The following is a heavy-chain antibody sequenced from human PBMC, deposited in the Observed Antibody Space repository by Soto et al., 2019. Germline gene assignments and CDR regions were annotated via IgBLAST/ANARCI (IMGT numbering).Heavy chain of an antibody. CDR3: AREGGSSGHYYYYYMDV. J-gene: IGHJ6*03. V-gene: IGHV3-33*01. Sequence: QVQLVESGGGVVQPGRSLRLSCATSGFTFSSYGMHWVRQAPGKGLEWVAVIWYDGSNKYYADSVKGRFTISRDNSKDKLYQQMNSLRAEDTAVYYCAREGGSSGHYYYYYMDVWGKGTTVTVSS. CDR2: IWYDGSNK. CDR1: GFTFSSYG. D-gene: IGHD6-19*01.